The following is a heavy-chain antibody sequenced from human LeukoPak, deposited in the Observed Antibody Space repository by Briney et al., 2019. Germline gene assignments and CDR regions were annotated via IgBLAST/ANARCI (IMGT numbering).Heavy chain of an antibody. CDR1: GGTFSSYA. J-gene: IGHJ4*02. Sequence: ASVKVSCKASGGTFSSYAISWVRQAPGQGLEWMGGIIPIFGTANYAQKLQGRVTITTDESTSPAYMELSSLRSEDTAVYYCARDSLQPTAMVTEADYWGQGTLVTVSS. D-gene: IGHD5-18*01. CDR3: ARDSLQPTAMVTEADY. CDR2: IIPIFGTA. V-gene: IGHV1-69*05.